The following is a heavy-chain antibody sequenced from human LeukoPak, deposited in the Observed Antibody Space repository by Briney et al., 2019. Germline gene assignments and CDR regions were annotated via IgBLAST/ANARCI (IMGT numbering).Heavy chain of an antibody. V-gene: IGHV1-8*03. CDR2: MNPNSGNT. Sequence: ASVKVSCKASGYTFTSYDINWVRQATVQGLEWMGWMNPNSGNTGYAQKFQGRVTITRNTSISTAYMELSSLRSEDTAVYYCARGGGGWLQFDYWGQGTLVTVSS. CDR3: ARGGGGWLQFDY. J-gene: IGHJ4*02. D-gene: IGHD5-24*01. CDR1: GYTFTSYD.